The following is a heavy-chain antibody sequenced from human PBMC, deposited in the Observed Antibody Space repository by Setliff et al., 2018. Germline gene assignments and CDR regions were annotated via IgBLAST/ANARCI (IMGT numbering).Heavy chain of an antibody. V-gene: IGHV3-23*01. CDR3: ARDILGSFSY. D-gene: IGHD2-15*01. J-gene: IGHJ4*02. CDR1: GSSFRSYA. Sequence: GGSLRLSCVASGSSFRSYAMSWVRQAPGKGLEWVSAIDESGGGTYYVDSVKGRFTISRDNAKNSVYLQMNSLRAEDTAVYYCARDILGSFSYWGQGTLVTVSS. CDR2: IDESGGGT.